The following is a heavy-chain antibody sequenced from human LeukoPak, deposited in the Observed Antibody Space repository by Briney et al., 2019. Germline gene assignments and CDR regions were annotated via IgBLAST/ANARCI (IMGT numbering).Heavy chain of an antibody. J-gene: IGHJ4*02. CDR3: ARYAYCSSTSCYGYYFDY. Sequence: SETLSLTCTVSGGSISSYYWSWLRQPPGKGLEWIGYIYYSGSTNYNPSLKSRVTISVDTSKNQFSLKLSSVTAADTAVYYCARYAYCSSTSCYGYYFDYWGQGTLVTVSS. CDR1: GGSISSYY. D-gene: IGHD2-2*01. CDR2: IYYSGST. V-gene: IGHV4-59*01.